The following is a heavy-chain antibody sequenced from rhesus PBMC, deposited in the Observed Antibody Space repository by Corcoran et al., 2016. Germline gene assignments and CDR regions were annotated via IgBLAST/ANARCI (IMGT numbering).Heavy chain of an antibody. CDR3: ARVGDNWNWGNFDY. Sequence: QLPLQESGPGRVKPSETLSLTCAVSGGSISSHYWSWIRQTPGKGLEWIGRISGSGGSTDYNPSLKSRVNISTDTSKNQFSLKRSSVTAADTAVYYCARVGDNWNWGNFDYWGQGVLVTVSS. D-gene: IGHD1-26*01. CDR1: GGSISSHY. CDR2: ISGSGGST. J-gene: IGHJ4*01. V-gene: IGHV4-173*01.